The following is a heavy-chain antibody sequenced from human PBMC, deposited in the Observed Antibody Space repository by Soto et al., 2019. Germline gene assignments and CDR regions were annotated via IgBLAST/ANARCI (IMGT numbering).Heavy chain of an antibody. CDR2: INPNSGNI. CDR3: ARGRASGSYYLLDY. V-gene: IGHV1-8*01. D-gene: IGHD3-10*01. Sequence: ASVKVSCKASGNTYTSYDINWVRQATGHGLEWMGWINPNSGNIGYAQKFQGRVTMTRDTAIRTAYMEVSRLRSDDTAVYYCARGRASGSYYLLDYWGQGTLVTVS. CDR1: GNTYTSYD. J-gene: IGHJ4*02.